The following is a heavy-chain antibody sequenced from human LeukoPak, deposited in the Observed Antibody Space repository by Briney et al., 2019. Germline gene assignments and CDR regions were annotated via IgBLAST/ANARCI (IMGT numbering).Heavy chain of an antibody. Sequence: GGSLRLSCAASGFTFSSYGMHWVRQAPGKGLEWVAFIRYDGSNKYCADSVKGRFTISRDNSKNTLYLQMNSLRAEDTAVYYCAKDGASIGSVRGYSYGPFDYWGQGTLVTVSS. CDR2: IRYDGSNK. V-gene: IGHV3-30*02. CDR1: GFTFSSYG. CDR3: AKDGASIGSVRGYSYGPFDY. D-gene: IGHD5-18*01. J-gene: IGHJ4*02.